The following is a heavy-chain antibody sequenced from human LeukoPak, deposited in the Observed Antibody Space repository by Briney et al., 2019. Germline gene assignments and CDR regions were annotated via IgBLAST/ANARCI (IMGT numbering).Heavy chain of an antibody. Sequence: SETLSLTCTVAGGSVSDYYWSWIRQSPGKGLEWIGYIYYTGTSYNPSLKSRVTISVDTSKNQFSLKLSSVTAADTAVYYCARASGVFWGQGTLVTVPS. J-gene: IGHJ4*02. CDR1: GGSVSDYY. CDR2: IYYTGT. D-gene: IGHD2-8*01. V-gene: IGHV4-59*02. CDR3: ARASGVF.